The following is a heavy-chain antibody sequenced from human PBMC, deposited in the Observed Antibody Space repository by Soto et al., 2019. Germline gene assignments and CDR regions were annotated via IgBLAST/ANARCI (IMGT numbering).Heavy chain of an antibody. V-gene: IGHV3-74*01. CDR2: INSDGSST. CDR1: GFTFSSYG. D-gene: IGHD6-19*01. Sequence: EVQLVESGGGLVQPGGSLRLSCAASGFTFSSYGMHWVPQAPGKGLVWVSRINSDGSSTSYADSVKGRFTISRDNAKNTLYLQMNSLRAEDTAVYYCARAPRYSSGWYFDYWGQGTLVTVSS. CDR3: ARAPRYSSGWYFDY. J-gene: IGHJ4*02.